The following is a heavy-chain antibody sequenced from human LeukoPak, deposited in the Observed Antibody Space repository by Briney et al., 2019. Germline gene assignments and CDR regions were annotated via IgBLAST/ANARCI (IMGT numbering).Heavy chain of an antibody. V-gene: IGHV4-39*01. D-gene: IGHD5-18*01. CDR2: IYYSKNT. Sequence: SETLSLTCTVSGGSISSSSAYWGWIPQPPGKGLDWIGSIYYSKNTYYDPSLKRRVTISADTSKNQFSLTLGSVSATDTAVYYCVSPRGFSYGYFDYWGQGTLVTVSS. CDR1: GGSISSSSAY. CDR3: VSPRGFSYGYFDY. J-gene: IGHJ4*02.